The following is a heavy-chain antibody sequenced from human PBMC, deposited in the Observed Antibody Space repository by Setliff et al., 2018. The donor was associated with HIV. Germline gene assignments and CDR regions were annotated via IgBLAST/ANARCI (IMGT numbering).Heavy chain of an antibody. CDR3: APGEGVASTYYHD. CDR2: IHHTGST. J-gene: IGHJ4*01. V-gene: IGHV4-59*02. Sequence: SETLSLTCTVSDDSVSTFYWNWIRQPPGKGLEWIGFIHHTGSTVSNPSLKIRVTILMDLSRNQLSLHLASVTTADTAVYFCAPGEGVASTYYHDWGQGTQVTVSS. D-gene: IGHD3-3*01. CDR1: DDSVSTFY.